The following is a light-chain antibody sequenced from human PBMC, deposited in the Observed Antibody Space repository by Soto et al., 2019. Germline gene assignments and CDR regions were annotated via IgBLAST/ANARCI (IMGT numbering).Light chain of an antibody. V-gene: IGLV2-14*03. Sequence: QSVLTQPASVYGALGQSITISCTGTSSDVGGYNYVSWFQQHPGKAPKLIIYEVTNRPSGVSHRFSGSKSGNTASLTISGLQAEDETDYYCSSFTKSTTRVFGGGTKVTVL. CDR3: SSFTKSTTRV. J-gene: IGLJ3*02. CDR1: SSDVGGYNY. CDR2: EVT.